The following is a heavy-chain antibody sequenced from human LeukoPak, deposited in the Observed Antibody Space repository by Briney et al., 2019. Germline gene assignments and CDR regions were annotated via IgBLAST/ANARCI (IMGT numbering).Heavy chain of an antibody. J-gene: IGHJ4*02. Sequence: ASVKVSCKASGGTFSSYAISWVRQAPGQGLEWMGGIIPIFGTANYAQKFQGRVTITADESTSTAYMELSSLRSEGTAVYYCAREGTLGYCSGGSCYYFDYWGQGTLVTVSS. CDR1: GGTFSSYA. D-gene: IGHD2-15*01. V-gene: IGHV1-69*01. CDR3: AREGTLGYCSGGSCYYFDY. CDR2: IIPIFGTA.